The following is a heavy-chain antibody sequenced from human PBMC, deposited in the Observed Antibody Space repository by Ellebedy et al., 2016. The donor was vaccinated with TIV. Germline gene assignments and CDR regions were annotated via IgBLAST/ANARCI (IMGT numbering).Heavy chain of an antibody. J-gene: IGHJ4*02. V-gene: IGHV4-31*03. CDR1: GGSISSGGYY. CDR3: ARGLGELGFDY. CDR2: IYYSGST. D-gene: IGHD3-10*01. Sequence: SETLSLXXTVSGGSISSGGYYWSWIRQHPGKGLEWIGYIYYSGSTYYNPSLKSRVTISVDTSKNQFSLKLSSVTAADTAVYYCARGLGELGFDYWGQGTLVTVSS.